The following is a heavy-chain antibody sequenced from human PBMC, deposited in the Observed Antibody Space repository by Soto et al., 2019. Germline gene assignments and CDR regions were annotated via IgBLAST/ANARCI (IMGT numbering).Heavy chain of an antibody. J-gene: IGHJ4*02. Sequence: QVQLQQWGAGLLKPSETLSLTCAVYGGSFSGYYWSWIRQPPGKGLEWIGEINHSGSTNYNPSLKSRVTISVDTSMNQFSLKLSSVTAADTAVYYCARFQGYSGYDSYWGQGTLVTVSS. D-gene: IGHD5-12*01. V-gene: IGHV4-34*01. CDR1: GGSFSGYY. CDR3: ARFQGYSGYDSY. CDR2: INHSGST.